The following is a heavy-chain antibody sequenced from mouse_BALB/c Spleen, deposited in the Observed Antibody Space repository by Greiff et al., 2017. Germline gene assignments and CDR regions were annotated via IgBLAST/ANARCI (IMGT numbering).Heavy chain of an antibody. Sequence: EVMLVESGGGLVKPGGSLKLSCAASGFTFSSYAMSWVRQTPEKRLEWVASISSGGSTYYPDSVKGRFTISRDNARNILYLQMSSLRSEDTAMYYCARRGGSSYWYFDVWGAGTTVTVSS. CDR3: ARRGGSSYWYFDV. V-gene: IGHV5-6-5*01. CDR1: GFTFSSYA. J-gene: IGHJ1*01. CDR2: ISSGGST. D-gene: IGHD1-1*01.